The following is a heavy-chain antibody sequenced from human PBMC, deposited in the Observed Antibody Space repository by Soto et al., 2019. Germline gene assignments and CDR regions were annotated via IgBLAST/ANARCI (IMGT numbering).Heavy chain of an antibody. V-gene: IGHV4-30-4*01. CDR1: GGSPSSGDYY. Sequence: SETLSLTCTVSGGSPSSGDYYWSWIRQPPGTGLEWIGYIYYRGSTYYNPSLKSRVTISVDTSKNQFSLKLSTVTAADTAVYYCARDAGYGGNYYFGMDVWGEGTTVSVSS. D-gene: IGHD4-17*01. J-gene: IGHJ6*04. CDR2: IYYRGST. CDR3: ARDAGYGGNYYFGMDV.